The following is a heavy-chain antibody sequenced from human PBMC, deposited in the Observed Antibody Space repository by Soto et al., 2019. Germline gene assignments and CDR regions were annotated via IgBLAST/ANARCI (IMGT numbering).Heavy chain of an antibody. V-gene: IGHV4-61*01. CDR3: ARGIEGWYQGRYYYGMDV. Sequence: PSETLSLTCTVSGGSVSSGSYYWSWIRQPPGKGLEWIGYIYYSGSTNYNPSLKSRVTISVDTSKNQFSLKLSSVTAADTDVFYCARGIEGWYQGRYYYGMDVWGQGTTVTVSS. CDR2: IYYSGST. D-gene: IGHD6-19*01. CDR1: GGSVSSGSYY. J-gene: IGHJ6*02.